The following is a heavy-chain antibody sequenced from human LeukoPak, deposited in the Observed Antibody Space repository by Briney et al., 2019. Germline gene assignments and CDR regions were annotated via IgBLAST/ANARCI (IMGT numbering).Heavy chain of an antibody. V-gene: IGHV4-59*01. CDR2: IYYSGST. D-gene: IGHD5-24*01. CDR1: GGSISSYY. J-gene: IGHJ4*02. Sequence: PSETLSLTCTVSGGSISSYYWSWIRQPPGKGLEWIGYIYYSGSTNYNPSLKSRVTISVDTSKNQFSLKLSSVTAADTAVYYCARQLTERWLQMGGFDYWGQGTLVTVSS. CDR3: ARQLTERWLQMGGFDY.